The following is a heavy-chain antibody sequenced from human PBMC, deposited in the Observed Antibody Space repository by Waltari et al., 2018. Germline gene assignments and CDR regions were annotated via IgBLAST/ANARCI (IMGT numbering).Heavy chain of an antibody. J-gene: IGHJ4*02. D-gene: IGHD3-10*02. CDR1: GGSISCHR. CDR3: ARDSLGSKFGFGY. V-gene: IGHV4-59*11. CDR2: FYSSGST. Sequence: QVQLQESGPGLVKPSETLSLTCTASGGSISCHRWSWIRQPPGKGLEWIGYFYSSGSTNYNPSLEGRVTMSVDTSKNHVSLKLSSATAADTAMYYCARDSLGSKFGFGYWGLGTLVTVSS.